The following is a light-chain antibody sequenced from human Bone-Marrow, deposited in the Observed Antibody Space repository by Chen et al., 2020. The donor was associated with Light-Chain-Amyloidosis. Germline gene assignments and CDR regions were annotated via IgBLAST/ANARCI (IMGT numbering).Light chain of an antibody. V-gene: IGKV3-20*01. CDR2: GSY. CDR3: QQYGTSPLT. J-gene: IGKJ4*01. Sequence: EIVLTQSPGTLSLSPGEGANLYCTASQTISSNYLTWYQQKFGQAPRLLIYGSYSRANGITDRFTGSGSGTDFTLTINRLEPEDFAMYYCQQYGTSPLTFGGGTKVEIK. CDR1: QTISSNY.